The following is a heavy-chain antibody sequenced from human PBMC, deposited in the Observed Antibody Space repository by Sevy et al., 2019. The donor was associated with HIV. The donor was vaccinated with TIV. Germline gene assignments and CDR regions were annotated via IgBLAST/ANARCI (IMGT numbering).Heavy chain of an antibody. Sequence: GGSLRLSCAASGFTFSSYAMHWVRQAPGKGLEWMAVISYDGSNKYYADSVKGRFTISRDNSKNTLYLQMNSLRAEDTAVYYCARRGQLLYNWFDPWGQGTLVTVSS. D-gene: IGHD2-2*01. CDR2: ISYDGSNK. CDR3: ARRGQLLYNWFDP. CDR1: GFTFSSYA. J-gene: IGHJ5*02. V-gene: IGHV3-30-3*01.